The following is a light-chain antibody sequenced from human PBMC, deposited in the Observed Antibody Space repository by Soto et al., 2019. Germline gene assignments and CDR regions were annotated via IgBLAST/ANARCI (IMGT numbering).Light chain of an antibody. V-gene: IGKV3-11*01. Sequence: EIDVTQSPAPLSLSPGERATLSCTASQSVSSFLAWYQQKPGQAPRLLIYDASIRATGIPARFTGSGSGTDFTLTISSVEPEDFAVYCCQQRSNWWTFGQGTKVDIK. CDR2: DAS. CDR3: QQRSNWWT. J-gene: IGKJ1*01. CDR1: QSVSSF.